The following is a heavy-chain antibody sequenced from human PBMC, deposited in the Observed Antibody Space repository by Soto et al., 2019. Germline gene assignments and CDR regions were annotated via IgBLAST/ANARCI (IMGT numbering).Heavy chain of an antibody. CDR2: IFYTGTT. CDR3: ARTSRFKPGHLDY. CDR1: DSSISRHTR. J-gene: IGHJ4*02. V-gene: IGHV4-28*01. D-gene: IGHD3-10*01. Sequence: AETISETCSGRDSSISRHTRMAWFRQPPEKGLEWIGHIFYTGTTYYNLSLKSRVTMSVDTAKDQLSLKLSSVTAADTAVYYCARTSRFKPGHLDYWAQRTLVTV.